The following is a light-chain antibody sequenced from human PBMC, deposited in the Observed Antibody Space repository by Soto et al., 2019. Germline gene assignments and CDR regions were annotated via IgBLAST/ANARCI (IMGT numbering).Light chain of an antibody. CDR1: SSTIGAGYD. Sequence: QAVLTQPPSVSGAPGQTVTISCIGSSSTIGAGYDVHWYQQLPGAAPKLLMYANNNRPSGVPDRFSGSKSGTSASLTITGLQAEDEADYYCQSYDTSLSGFWVFGGGTKLTVL. CDR2: ANN. J-gene: IGLJ3*02. CDR3: QSYDTSLSGFWV. V-gene: IGLV1-40*01.